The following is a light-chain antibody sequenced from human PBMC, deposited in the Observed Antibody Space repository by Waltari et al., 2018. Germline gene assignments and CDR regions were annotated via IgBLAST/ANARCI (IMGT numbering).Light chain of an antibody. CDR3: QQYGSSPPT. CDR2: LAS. J-gene: IGKJ1*01. CDR1: QSVSRSY. V-gene: IGKV3-20*01. Sequence: EIVLTQSPGTLSLSPGERATLSCRATQSVSRSYLAWYQQKPGQAPRLLIYLASSRATGIPDRFSGSGFGTDFTLTISRLEPEDFAVYYCQQYGSSPPTFGQGTKVEVK.